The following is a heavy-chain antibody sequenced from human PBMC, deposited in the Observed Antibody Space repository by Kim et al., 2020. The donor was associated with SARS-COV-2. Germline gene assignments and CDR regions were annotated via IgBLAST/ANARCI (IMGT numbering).Heavy chain of an antibody. J-gene: IGHJ6*02. D-gene: IGHD2-2*01. CDR2: INAGNGNT. CDR1: GYTFTSYA. Sequence: ASVKVSCKASGYTFTSYAMHWVRQAPGQRLEWMGWINAGNGNTKYSQKFQGRVTITRDTSASTAYMELSSLRSEDTAVYYCARGYCSSTSCFSYYYGMDVWGQGTTITVSS. V-gene: IGHV1-3*01. CDR3: ARGYCSSTSCFSYYYGMDV.